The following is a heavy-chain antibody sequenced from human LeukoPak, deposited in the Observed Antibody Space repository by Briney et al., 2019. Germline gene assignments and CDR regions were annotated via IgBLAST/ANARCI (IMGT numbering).Heavy chain of an antibody. J-gene: IGHJ3*02. CDR2: IIPIFGTA. CDR3: ARDFGSSGLGDLAFDI. Sequence: ASVKVSCKASGGTFSSYAISWVRQAPGQGLEWMGGIIPIFGTANYAQKFQGRVTITADESTSTAYMELSSLRSEDTAVYYCARDFGSSGLGDLAFDIWGQGTMVTVSS. CDR1: GGTFSSYA. V-gene: IGHV1-69*01. D-gene: IGHD6-19*01.